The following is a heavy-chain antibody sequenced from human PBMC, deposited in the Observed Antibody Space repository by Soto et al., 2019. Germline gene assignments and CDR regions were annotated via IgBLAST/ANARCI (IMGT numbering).Heavy chain of an antibody. Sequence: GGSLRLSCAASGLTFNNYAMSWVRQAPGKWLEWVSAISGNGISTYYADSVRGRFTISRDNSENTLFLQMNRLRADDTAVYYCTRDAISLVRGTDNWFDPWGQGXLVTVYS. J-gene: IGHJ5*02. D-gene: IGHD3-10*01. CDR1: GLTFNNYA. CDR2: ISGNGIST. CDR3: TRDAISLVRGTDNWFDP. V-gene: IGHV3-23*01.